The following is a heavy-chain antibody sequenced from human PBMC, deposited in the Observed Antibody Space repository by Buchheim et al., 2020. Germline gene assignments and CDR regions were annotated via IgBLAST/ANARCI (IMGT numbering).Heavy chain of an antibody. CDR3: AKGANSGWYWYARYFDY. CDR1: GFTFRSYA. J-gene: IGHJ4*02. Sequence: EVQLLESGGGLVQPGGSLRLSCAASGFTFRSYAMSWVRQAPGKGLEWVSAISGSGGSTYYAASVKGRFTISRDNSKNTLYLQMNSLRAEDTAVYYCAKGANSGWYWYARYFDYWGQGTL. D-gene: IGHD6-19*01. CDR2: ISGSGGST. V-gene: IGHV3-23*01.